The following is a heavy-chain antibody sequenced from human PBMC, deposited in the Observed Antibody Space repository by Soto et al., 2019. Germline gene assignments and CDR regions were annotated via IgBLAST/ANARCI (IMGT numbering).Heavy chain of an antibody. J-gene: IGHJ4*02. CDR2: IFSDGSAA. D-gene: IGHD3-9*01. CDR3: SRAMTGSWAANDY. V-gene: IGHV3-74*01. Sequence: EVQLVETGGGLVQPGGSLRLSCAASGFTFSNYWMVWVRQAPGKGLVWVSRIFSDGSAASYADSVKGRFTISRDNAKSMLYLQMDSLRSEGTSLYYCSRAMTGSWAANDYWGEGTLVTVAS. CDR1: GFTFSNYW.